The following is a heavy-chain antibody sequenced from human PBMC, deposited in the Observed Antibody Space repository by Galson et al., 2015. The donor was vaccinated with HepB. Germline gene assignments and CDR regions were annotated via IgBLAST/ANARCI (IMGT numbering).Heavy chain of an antibody. Sequence: SLRLSCAASGFTFSNYAMSWVRQAPGKGLEWISSISGSAYSTYYADSVKGRFFISRDNSKNTLYLHMNSLRAEDTALYYCAKSTASYGPSDAFDVWGQGTMVNVSS. CDR3: AKSTASYGPSDAFDV. D-gene: IGHD5-18*01. V-gene: IGHV3-23*01. CDR2: ISGSAYST. J-gene: IGHJ3*01. CDR1: GFTFSNYA.